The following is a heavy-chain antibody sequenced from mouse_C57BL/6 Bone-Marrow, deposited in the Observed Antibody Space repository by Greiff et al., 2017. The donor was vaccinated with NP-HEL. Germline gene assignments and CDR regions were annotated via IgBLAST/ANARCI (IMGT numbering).Heavy chain of an antibody. Sequence: QVTLKVSGPGILQPSQTLSLTCSFSGFSLSTFGMGVGWIRQPSGKGLEWLAHIWWDDDKYYNPALKSRLTISKDTSKNQVYLKIANVDTSDTATYYCARIDYYGSSYDFAYWGQGTLVTVSA. D-gene: IGHD1-1*01. J-gene: IGHJ3*01. V-gene: IGHV8-8*01. CDR1: GFSLSTFGMG. CDR3: ARIDYYGSSYDFAY. CDR2: IWWDDDK.